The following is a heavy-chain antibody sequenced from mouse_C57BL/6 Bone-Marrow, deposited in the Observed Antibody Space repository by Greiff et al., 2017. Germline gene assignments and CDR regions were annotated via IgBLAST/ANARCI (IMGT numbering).Heavy chain of an antibody. Sequence: EVQLVESGGGLVQPGGSLKLSCAASGFTFSDYYMYWVRQTPEKRLEWVAYISNGGGSTYYPDTVKGRFTISRDNAKNTLYLQMSRLKSVDTALYYCARPGCDGHCWYFDVWGTGTTVTVSS. V-gene: IGHV5-12*01. CDR2: ISNGGGST. D-gene: IGHD1-1*01. CDR3: ARPGCDGHCWYFDV. CDR1: GFTFSDYY. J-gene: IGHJ1*03.